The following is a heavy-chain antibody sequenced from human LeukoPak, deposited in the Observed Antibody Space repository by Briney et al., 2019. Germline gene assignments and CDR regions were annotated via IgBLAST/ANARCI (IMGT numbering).Heavy chain of an antibody. Sequence: SETLSLTCAVSGYSISSGYYWGWIRQPPGKGLEWIGSIYHSGSTYYNPSLKSRVTITVDTSKNQFSLKLSSVTAADTAVYYCARHVYHPVTTVWAFDIWGQGTMVTVSS. J-gene: IGHJ3*02. CDR3: ARHVYHPVTTVWAFDI. V-gene: IGHV4-38-2*01. D-gene: IGHD4-17*01. CDR2: IYHSGST. CDR1: GYSISSGYY.